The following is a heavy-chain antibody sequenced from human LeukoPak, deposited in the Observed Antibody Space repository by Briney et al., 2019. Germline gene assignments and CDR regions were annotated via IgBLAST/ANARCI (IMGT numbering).Heavy chain of an antibody. CDR3: ARDTTGTNFDPTQWFDP. D-gene: IGHD1-1*01. V-gene: IGHV1-69*01. Sequence: ASVKVSCKASGGTFSSYAISWVRQAPGQGLEWMGGIIPIFGTANYAQKFQGRVTITADESTSTAYMELSSLRSEDTAVYYCARDTTGTNFDPTQWFDPWGQGTLVTVSS. J-gene: IGHJ5*02. CDR2: IIPIFGTA. CDR1: GGTFSSYA.